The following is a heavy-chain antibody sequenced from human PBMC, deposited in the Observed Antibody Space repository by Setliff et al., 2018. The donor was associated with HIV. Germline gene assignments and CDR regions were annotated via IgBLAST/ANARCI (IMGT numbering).Heavy chain of an antibody. D-gene: IGHD1-26*01. Sequence: ASVMVSCKASGYTFPNYGISWVRQAPGQGLEWMGWVSAYNGLTNYAQNLQGRVTMTTGTSSTTAFLELRSLRSDDTAMYYCARDRRYSGTYHIDYWGQGTRVTVSS. V-gene: IGHV1-18*01. CDR3: ARDRRYSGTYHIDY. J-gene: IGHJ4*02. CDR2: VSAYNGLT. CDR1: GYTFPNYG.